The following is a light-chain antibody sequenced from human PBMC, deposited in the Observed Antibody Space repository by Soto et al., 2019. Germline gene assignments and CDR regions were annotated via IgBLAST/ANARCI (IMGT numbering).Light chain of an antibody. V-gene: IGKV3-15*01. Sequence: EIVMTQSPATLSVSPGERATLSCRASQSVSSDLAWYQQKPGQAPRLLIYGASTRATDIPATFSGSGSGTGFTLTISRLQSEDLAVYYCQQYNNWPPVTFGGGTKVDI. CDR2: GAS. CDR3: QQYNNWPPVT. J-gene: IGKJ4*01. CDR1: QSVSSD.